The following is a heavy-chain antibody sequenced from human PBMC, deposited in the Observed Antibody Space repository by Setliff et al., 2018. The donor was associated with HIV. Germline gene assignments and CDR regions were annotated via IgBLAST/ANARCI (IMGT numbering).Heavy chain of an antibody. CDR2: ISAYNGNT. CDR3: ASSPGTTRYYYYMDV. J-gene: IGHJ6*03. D-gene: IGHD1-7*01. Sequence: ASVKVSCKASGGTFTNYGISWVRQAPGQGLEWMGWISAYNGNTDYGQKLQGRVTMTTDTSTSTAYMELRSLRSDDTAVYYCASSPGTTRYYYYMDVWGKGTTVTVSS. V-gene: IGHV1-18*01. CDR1: GGTFTNYG.